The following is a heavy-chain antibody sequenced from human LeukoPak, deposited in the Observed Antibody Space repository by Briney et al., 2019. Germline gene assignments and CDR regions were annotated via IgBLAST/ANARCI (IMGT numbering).Heavy chain of an antibody. V-gene: IGHV3-53*01. CDR2: IYSGGST. J-gene: IGHJ4*02. CDR1: GFTVSSNY. Sequence: GGSLRLSCAASGFTVSSNYMSWVRQAPGKGLEWVSVIYSGGSTYYADSVKGRFTISRDNSKNTLYLQMNSLRAEDTAVYYCARELVPGLFDYWGQGTLVTVSS. CDR3: ARELVPGLFDY. D-gene: IGHD2-8*02.